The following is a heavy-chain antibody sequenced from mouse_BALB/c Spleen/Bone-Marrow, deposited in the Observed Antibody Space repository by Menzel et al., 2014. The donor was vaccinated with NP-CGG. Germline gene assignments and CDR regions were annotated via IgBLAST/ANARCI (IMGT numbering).Heavy chain of an antibody. D-gene: IGHD2-14*01. Sequence: VQLQQSGPELVKPGTSVKVSCKASGYAFTSYNIYWVKRSHGKSLEWIGYFDPYNGGTDYNQKFKGKATLTVDKSSSTAYMHLNSLTSEDSAVYYCARSGYGDYWGQGTTLTVSS. CDR2: FDPYNGGT. CDR1: GYAFTSYN. V-gene: IGHV1S135*01. CDR3: ARSGYGDY. J-gene: IGHJ2*01.